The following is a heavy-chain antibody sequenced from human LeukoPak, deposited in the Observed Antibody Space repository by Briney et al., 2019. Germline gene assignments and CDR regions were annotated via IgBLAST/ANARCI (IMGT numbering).Heavy chain of an antibody. CDR1: GFTFNIYS. CDR3: AKDRPNYHESNGHYYRLNGDS. CDR2: ITSSGDAT. J-gene: IGHJ5*01. D-gene: IGHD3-22*01. Sequence: PGGSLRLSCVASGFTFNIYSMSWVRQAPGKGLEWVSSITSSGDATLYADSVKDHFTISRDNSRSTLYLQMSRLRVEDTAVYYCAKDRPNYHESNGHYYRLNGDSWGQGTLVTVSS. V-gene: IGHV3-23*01.